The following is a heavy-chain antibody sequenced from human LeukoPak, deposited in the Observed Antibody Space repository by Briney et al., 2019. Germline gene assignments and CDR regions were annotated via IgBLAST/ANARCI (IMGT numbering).Heavy chain of an antibody. V-gene: IGHV3-66*01. CDR3: ARVGRSSWYNWFDP. CDR2: IYSGGST. D-gene: IGHD6-13*01. Sequence: GGSLRLSCAASGFTFSSYAMGWVRQAPGKGLEWVSVIYSGGSTYYADSVKGRFTISRDNSKNTLYLQMNSLRAEDPAVYYCARVGRSSWYNWFDPWGQGNLVTVSS. J-gene: IGHJ5*02. CDR1: GFTFSSYA.